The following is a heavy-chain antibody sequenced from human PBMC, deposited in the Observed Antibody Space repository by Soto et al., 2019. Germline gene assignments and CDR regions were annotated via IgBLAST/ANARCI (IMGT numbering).Heavy chain of an antibody. J-gene: IGHJ6*01. CDR2: ISNGARTT. V-gene: IGHV3-NL1*01. Sequence: VGSLRLSCHSSVFTFGNHDMNCVRQSPGKGLEWISYISNGARTTSYADSVKGRFTISRDNSKNTLYLQMNSLRAEDTAVYYCANGENSGWYRYYYYGMEVWGQGTTVNVSS. D-gene: IGHD6-19*01. CDR3: ANGENSGWYRYYYYGMEV. CDR1: VFTFGNHD.